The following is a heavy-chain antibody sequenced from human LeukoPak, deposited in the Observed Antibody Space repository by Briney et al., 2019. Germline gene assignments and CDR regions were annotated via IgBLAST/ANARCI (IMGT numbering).Heavy chain of an antibody. CDR3: AKDIYRDTAMVPDY. V-gene: IGHV3-66*01. Sequence: GGSLRLSCAVFGFTVSSNYMTWVRQAPGKGLEWVSVIYSGGSTYYADSVKGRFTISRDNSKNTLYLQMNSLRAEDTAVYYCAKDIYRDTAMVPDYWGQGTLVTVSS. CDR2: IYSGGST. D-gene: IGHD5-18*01. J-gene: IGHJ4*02. CDR1: GFTVSSNY.